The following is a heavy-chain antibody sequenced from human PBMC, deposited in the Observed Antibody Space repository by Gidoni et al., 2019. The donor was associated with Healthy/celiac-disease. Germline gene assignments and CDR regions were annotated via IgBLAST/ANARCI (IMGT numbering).Heavy chain of an antibody. J-gene: IGHJ6*02. Sequence: QVQLVQSGAEVKKPGSSVKVSCKASGGTFSSYAISWVRQAPGQGLEWMGGITPIFGTANYAQKFQGRVTITADESTSTAYMELSSLRSEDTAVYYCARVSKGNQRGGGNSSPRYYYYGMDVWGQGTTVTVSS. CDR1: GGTFSSYA. CDR3: ARVSKGNQRGGGNSSPRYYYYGMDV. D-gene: IGHD6-13*01. CDR2: ITPIFGTA. V-gene: IGHV1-69*01.